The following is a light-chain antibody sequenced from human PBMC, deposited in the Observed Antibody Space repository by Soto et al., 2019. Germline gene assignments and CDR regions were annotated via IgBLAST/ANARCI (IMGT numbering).Light chain of an antibody. CDR1: SSDIGDYNF. Sequence: QPALTQPASVSGSPGQSITISCTGTSSDIGDYNFVSWYQQYPGKAPKLMIYEVSNRPSGVSNRFSASKSGNTASLTISGLQAEDEAAYYCSSYTGTNTLYVFGTGTKVTVL. V-gene: IGLV2-14*01. CDR3: SSYTGTNTLYV. J-gene: IGLJ1*01. CDR2: EVS.